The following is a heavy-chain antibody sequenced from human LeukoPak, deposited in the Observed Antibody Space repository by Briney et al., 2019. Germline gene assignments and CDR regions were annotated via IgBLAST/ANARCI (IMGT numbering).Heavy chain of an antibody. CDR3: AKDPGVVPAHYFDY. CDR1: GSTFSSYA. J-gene: IGHJ4*02. D-gene: IGHD2-2*01. Sequence: GGSLRLSCAASGSTFSSYAMNWVRQAPGKGLEWVSATGSTGVSTFYADSVKGRFTVSRDSSKNTLSLQMNSLRAEDTAVYYCAKDPGVVPAHYFDYWGQGILVTVSS. CDR2: TGSTGVST. V-gene: IGHV3-23*01.